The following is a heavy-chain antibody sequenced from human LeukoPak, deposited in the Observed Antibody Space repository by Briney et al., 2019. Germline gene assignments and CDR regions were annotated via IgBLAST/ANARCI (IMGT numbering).Heavy chain of an antibody. CDR2: IYYDGST. D-gene: IGHD3-10*01. V-gene: IGHV4-61*01. CDR3: TKVGLSGLFDY. Sequence: SETLSLTCTVSGDSVSNGNYYWSWLRQPPGNGLEWIGYIYYDGSTDYNPSLKSRVTMSIDTSRSQFSLKLNSVTAADTAVYYCTKVGLSGLFDYWGQGALVTVSS. J-gene: IGHJ4*02. CDR1: GDSVSNGNYY.